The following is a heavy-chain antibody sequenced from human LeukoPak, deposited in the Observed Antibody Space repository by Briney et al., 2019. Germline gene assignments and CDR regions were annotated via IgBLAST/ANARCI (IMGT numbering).Heavy chain of an antibody. Sequence: SETLSLTCTVSGGSISSYYWSWIRQPPGQGLEWIGYIYYSGSTNYNPSLKSRVTMSVHTSKNQFSLKLNSVTAADTAVYYCARDKSSSPYNWFDPWGQGTLVTVSS. CDR2: IYYSGST. D-gene: IGHD6-13*01. CDR3: ARDKSSSPYNWFDP. V-gene: IGHV4-59*12. CDR1: GGSISSYY. J-gene: IGHJ5*02.